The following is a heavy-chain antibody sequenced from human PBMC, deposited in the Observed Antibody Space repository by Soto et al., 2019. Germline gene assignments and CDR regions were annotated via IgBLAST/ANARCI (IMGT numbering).Heavy chain of an antibody. CDR3: ARIIRVGYSSPPTHYYGMDV. Sequence: QVTLKESGPVLVKPTETLTLTCTVSGFSLSNARMGVSWIRQPPGKALEWLAHIFSNDEKSYSTSLKSRLTISKDTSKSQVVLTMTNMDPVDTATYYCARIIRVGYSSPPTHYYGMDVWGQGTTVTVSS. D-gene: IGHD6-13*01. CDR2: IFSNDEK. CDR1: GFSLSNARMG. V-gene: IGHV2-26*01. J-gene: IGHJ6*02.